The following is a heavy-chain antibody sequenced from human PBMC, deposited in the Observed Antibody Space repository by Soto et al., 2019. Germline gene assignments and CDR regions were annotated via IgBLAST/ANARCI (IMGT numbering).Heavy chain of an antibody. CDR3: ACTPYYYDSSGMYYFDY. CDR2: INAGNGNT. V-gene: IGHV1-3*01. CDR1: GYTSTSYA. Sequence: ASVKVSCKASGYTSTSYAMHWVRQAPGQRLEWMGWINAGNGNTKYSQKFQGRVTITRDTSASTAYMELSSLRSEDTAVYYCACTPYYYDSSGMYYFDYWGQGTLVTVSS. D-gene: IGHD3-22*01. J-gene: IGHJ4*02.